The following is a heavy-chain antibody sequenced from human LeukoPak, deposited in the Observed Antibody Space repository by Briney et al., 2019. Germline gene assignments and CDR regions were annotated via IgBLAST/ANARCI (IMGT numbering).Heavy chain of an antibody. D-gene: IGHD5-24*01. J-gene: IGHJ4*02. Sequence: SETLSLTCAVYGGSFNGYYWSGLRQPPGKGREWFGGINHSGTTNYSPSLKSRVTISVDESKNQFSLKLSSVTAADTAVYYCARREDGYKNPFDYWGQGTLVTVSS. V-gene: IGHV4-34*01. CDR2: INHSGTT. CDR1: GGSFNGYY. CDR3: ARREDGYKNPFDY.